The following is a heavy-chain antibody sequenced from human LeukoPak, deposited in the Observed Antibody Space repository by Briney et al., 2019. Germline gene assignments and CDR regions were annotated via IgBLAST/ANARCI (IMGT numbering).Heavy chain of an antibody. J-gene: IGHJ3*02. CDR1: GVTFSRYT. CDR2: ISYDGSNE. CDR3: ASGALFGELLGAFDI. V-gene: IGHV3-30*14. Sequence: PGRSLRLSCAASGVTFSRYTMHWVRQAPGKGLEWVAVISYDGSNEYYADSVKGRFTISRDNSKNTLYFQMNSLRAEDSAVYYCASGALFGELLGAFDIWGQGTMVTVSS. D-gene: IGHD3-10*02.